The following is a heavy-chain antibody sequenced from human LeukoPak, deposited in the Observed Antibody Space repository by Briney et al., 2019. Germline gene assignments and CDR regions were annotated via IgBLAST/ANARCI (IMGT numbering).Heavy chain of an antibody. V-gene: IGHV3-64D*09. CDR2: ISSNGGST. D-gene: IGHD2-15*01. CDR1: GFTFSSYA. J-gene: IGHJ4*02. CDR3: VKDLGAGGYCSGGSCYSY. Sequence: GGSLRVSCSASGFTFSSYAMHWVRQAPGKGLEYVSAISSNGGSTYYADSVKGRFTISRDNSKNTLYLQMSSLRAEDTAVYYCVKDLGAGGYCSGGSCYSYWGQGTLVTVSS.